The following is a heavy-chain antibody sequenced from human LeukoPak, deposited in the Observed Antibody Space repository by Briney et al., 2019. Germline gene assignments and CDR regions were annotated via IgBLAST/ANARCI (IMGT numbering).Heavy chain of an antibody. CDR3: AREGEYCSNNRRYRYYGMDV. Sequence: GGSLRLSCAASGFTFSSWWMHWVRQAPGKELVWVSRINGDGSSTSYADSVKGRFTVSRDNAKNTLYLQMNSLRAEDTAVYYCAREGEYCSNNRRYRYYGMDVWGQGTTVTVSS. CDR1: GFTFSSWW. D-gene: IGHD2-2*01. CDR2: INGDGSST. V-gene: IGHV3-74*01. J-gene: IGHJ6*02.